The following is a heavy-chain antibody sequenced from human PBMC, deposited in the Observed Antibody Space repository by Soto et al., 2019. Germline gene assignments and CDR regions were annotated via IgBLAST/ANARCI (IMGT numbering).Heavy chain of an antibody. J-gene: IGHJ3*02. CDR1: GFTFSDYY. Sequence: GSLRLSCAASGFTFSDYYMSWIRQAPGKGLEWVSYISSSGSTIYYADSVKGRFTISRDNAKNSLYLQMNSLRAEDTAVYYCARESLYSSGWQGDAFDIWGQGTVVTVSS. CDR3: ARESLYSSGWQGDAFDI. CDR2: ISSSGSTI. V-gene: IGHV3-11*01. D-gene: IGHD6-19*01.